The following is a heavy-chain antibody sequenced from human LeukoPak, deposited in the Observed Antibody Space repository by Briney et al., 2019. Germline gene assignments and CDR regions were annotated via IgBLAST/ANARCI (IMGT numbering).Heavy chain of an antibody. J-gene: IGHJ6*04. Sequence: GGSLRLSCAASGFSFTTHNMNWVRQAPGKGLEWVSYISSSGSTIYYADSVKGRFTISRDNAKNSLYLQMNSLRAEDTAVYYCAELGITMIGGVWGKGTTVTISS. CDR2: ISSSGSTI. D-gene: IGHD3-10*02. V-gene: IGHV3-48*03. CDR3: AELGITMIGGV. CDR1: GFSFTTHN.